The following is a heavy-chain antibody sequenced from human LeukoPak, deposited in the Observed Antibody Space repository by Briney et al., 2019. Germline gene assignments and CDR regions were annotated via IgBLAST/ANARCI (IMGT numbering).Heavy chain of an antibody. D-gene: IGHD2-2*01. Sequence: GASVKVSCKASGGTFSSYAISWVRQAPGQGLEWMGGIIPIFGTANYAQKFQGRVTITADKSTSTAYMELSSLRSEDTAVYYCARGLGYCSSTSCYGAGYWGQGTLVTVSS. CDR2: IIPIFGTA. CDR1: GGTFSSYA. CDR3: ARGLGYCSSTSCYGAGY. J-gene: IGHJ4*02. V-gene: IGHV1-69*06.